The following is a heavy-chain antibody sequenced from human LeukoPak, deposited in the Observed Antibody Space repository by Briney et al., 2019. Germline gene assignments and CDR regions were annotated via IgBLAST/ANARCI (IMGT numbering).Heavy chain of an antibody. D-gene: IGHD2-15*01. J-gene: IGHJ5*02. CDR2: IYYSGST. V-gene: IGHV4-34*01. Sequence: SETLSLTCAVYGGSFSGYYWSWIRQPPGKGLEWIGSIYYSGSTYYNPSLKSRVTISVDTSKNQFSLKLSSVTAADTAVYYCARDRAIAVVVAATPGWFDPWGQGTLVTVSS. CDR1: GGSFSGYY. CDR3: ARDRAIAVVVAATPGWFDP.